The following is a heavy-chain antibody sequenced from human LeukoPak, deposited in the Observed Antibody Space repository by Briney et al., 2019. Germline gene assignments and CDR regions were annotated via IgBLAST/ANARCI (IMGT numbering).Heavy chain of an antibody. CDR1: GFTFSSYA. D-gene: IGHD3-16*01. Sequence: GGSLRLSCEASGFTFSSYAIHWVRQAPGKGLEWVVVISFDGSNKYYADSVKGRFTISRDNSKNTLYLQMNSLRAEDTAVYYCARDHLGDISAFDIWGQGTMVTVSS. J-gene: IGHJ3*02. V-gene: IGHV3-30*04. CDR2: ISFDGSNK. CDR3: ARDHLGDISAFDI.